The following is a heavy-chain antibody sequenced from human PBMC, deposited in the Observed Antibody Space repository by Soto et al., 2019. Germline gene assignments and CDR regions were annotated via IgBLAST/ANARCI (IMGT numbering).Heavy chain of an antibody. CDR2: ISGTGT. CDR1: GFTFSSYA. V-gene: IGHV3-23*01. CDR3: AKKYTGSYPVPFDY. J-gene: IGHJ4*02. D-gene: IGHD1-26*01. Sequence: GGSLRLSCAASGFTFSSYAMSWVRQAPGKGLEWVSGISGTGTYYADSVKGRFTISRDSSKNTLYLQMNSLRAEDTAVYYCAKKYTGSYPVPFDYWGQGTLVTVSS.